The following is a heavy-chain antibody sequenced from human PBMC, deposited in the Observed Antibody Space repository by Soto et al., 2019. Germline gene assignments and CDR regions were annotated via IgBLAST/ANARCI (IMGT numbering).Heavy chain of an antibody. CDR1: GYTFTSYD. J-gene: IGHJ3*02. CDR3: ASAHYGSGSYYNPAQLRPHAFDI. D-gene: IGHD3-10*01. V-gene: IGHV1-8*01. Sequence: GASVKVSCKASGYTFTSYDINCVRQATGQGLEWMGWMNPNSGNTGYAQKFQGRVTMTRNTSISTAYMELSSLRSEDTAVYYCASAHYGSGSYYNPAQLRPHAFDIWGQGTMVTV. CDR2: MNPNSGNT.